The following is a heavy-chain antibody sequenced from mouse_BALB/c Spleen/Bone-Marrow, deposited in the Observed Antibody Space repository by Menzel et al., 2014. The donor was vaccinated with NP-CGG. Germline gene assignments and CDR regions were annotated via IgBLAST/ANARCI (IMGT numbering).Heavy chain of an antibody. Sequence: GSELVRPGASVKLSCKASGYTFTSYWMHWAKQRPGQGPEWIGNIYPGSGSTNYDEKFKSKATLTVDTSSSTAYMQLSSLTSEDSAVYYCTRSPITTVVAETMDYWGQGTSVIVSS. J-gene: IGHJ4*01. V-gene: IGHV1S22*01. D-gene: IGHD1-1*01. CDR3: TRSPITTVVAETMDY. CDR1: GYTFTSYW. CDR2: IYPGSGST.